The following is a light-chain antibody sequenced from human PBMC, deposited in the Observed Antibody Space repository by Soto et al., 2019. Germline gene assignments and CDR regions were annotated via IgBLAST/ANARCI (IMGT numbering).Light chain of an antibody. J-gene: IGKJ2*01. V-gene: IGKV3D-20*01. Sequence: EVMMTQFPDTVSVTPGETVTLSCGASQSVRTNLAWYQQRPGQAPRLLIHYSSTRASDIPARFSGSGSGTNFTLTISRLEPEDFAVYYCQQYGSSPMYTFGQGTKLEIK. CDR1: QSVRTN. CDR3: QQYGSSPMYT. CDR2: YSS.